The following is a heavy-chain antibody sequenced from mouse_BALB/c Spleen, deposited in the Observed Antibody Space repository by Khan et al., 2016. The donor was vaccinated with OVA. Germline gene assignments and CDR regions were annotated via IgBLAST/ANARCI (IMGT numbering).Heavy chain of an antibody. CDR3: AGSTMITTEFAY. CDR1: GYTFTSYW. Sequence: QVQLQQPGAELVKPGASVKLSCKASGYTFTSYWMHWVKQRPGQGLEWIGEINPSNGRTNYNEKFKSKATLTVDKSSNTAYMQHSSLTSEDSAVXYCAGSTMITTEFAYWGQGTLVTVSA. V-gene: IGHV1S81*02. D-gene: IGHD2-4*01. J-gene: IGHJ3*01. CDR2: INPSNGRT.